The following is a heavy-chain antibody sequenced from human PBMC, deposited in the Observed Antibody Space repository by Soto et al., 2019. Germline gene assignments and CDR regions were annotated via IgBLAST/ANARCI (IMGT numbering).Heavy chain of an antibody. CDR3: ARGAGGWNYYYAMDA. D-gene: IGHD6-19*01. CDR1: GFPFGSHA. J-gene: IGHJ6*02. Sequence: TGGSLRLSCAASGFPFGSHAMSWVRQAPGKGLEWVSLVSGNGGTTNYADSVKGRFTISRDNSQKTLYLQMNSLRAEDTAIYCCARGAGGWNYYYAMDAWGPGATVTVSS. V-gene: IGHV3-23*01. CDR2: VSGNGGTT.